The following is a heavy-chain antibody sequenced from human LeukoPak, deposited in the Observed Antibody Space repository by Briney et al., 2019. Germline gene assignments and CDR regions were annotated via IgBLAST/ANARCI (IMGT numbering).Heavy chain of an antibody. J-gene: IGHJ6*02. D-gene: IGHD1-1*01. Sequence: ASVKVSCKASGYTFTSFYMHWVRLAPGQGLEWMGIINLSGGRTSYAQKFQDRATVTRDTSTSTLYMELRSLRSEDTAVYYCARDPRGNWKYYYYYGMDVWGQGTTVTVSS. CDR3: ARDPRGNWKYYYYYGMDV. CDR1: GYTFTSFY. V-gene: IGHV1-46*01. CDR2: INLSGGRT.